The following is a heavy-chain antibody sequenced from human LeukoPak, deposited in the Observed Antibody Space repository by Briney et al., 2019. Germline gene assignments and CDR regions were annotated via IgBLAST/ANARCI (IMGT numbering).Heavy chain of an antibody. Sequence: GGSLRLSCTASGFTFGDLAMSWVRQAPGKGLEWVGFITSKTYGGAIDYAASVKGRFTISRDDSKSIAYLQMDSLNTEDTALYYCVRGYTYHIFWGQGTLVTVPS. CDR2: ITSKTYGGAI. J-gene: IGHJ4*02. D-gene: IGHD3-16*02. CDR3: VRGYTYHIF. CDR1: GFTFGDLA. V-gene: IGHV3-49*04.